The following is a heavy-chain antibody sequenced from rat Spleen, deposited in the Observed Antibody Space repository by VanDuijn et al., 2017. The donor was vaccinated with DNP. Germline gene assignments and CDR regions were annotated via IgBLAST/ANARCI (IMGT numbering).Heavy chain of an antibody. J-gene: IGHJ2*01. D-gene: IGHD5-1*01. Sequence: VQLKESGPGLVKPSQSLSLTCSVTGYSITSNYWGWIRTFPGNKMEYVGHISYSGTTHYNPSLKSRISITRDTSKDQFFLQLNSVTTEDTATYYCARWGELHYFDYWGQGVMVTVSS. CDR2: ISYSGTT. CDR3: ARWGELHYFDY. CDR1: GYSITSNY. V-gene: IGHV3-1*01.